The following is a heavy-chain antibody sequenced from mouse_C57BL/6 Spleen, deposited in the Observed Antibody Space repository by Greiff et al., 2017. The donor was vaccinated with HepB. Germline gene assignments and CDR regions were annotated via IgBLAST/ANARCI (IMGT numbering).Heavy chain of an antibody. CDR3: AREGLRRFAY. CDR1: GFTFSSYA. CDR2: ISYGGSYT. J-gene: IGHJ3*01. D-gene: IGHD2-4*01. Sequence: EVKLMESGGGLVKPGGSLKLSCAASGFTFSSYAMSWVRQTPEKRLEWVATISYGGSYTYYPDNVKGRFTISRDNAKNNLYLQMSHLKSEDTAMYYCAREGLRRFAYWGQGTLVTVSA. V-gene: IGHV5-4*01.